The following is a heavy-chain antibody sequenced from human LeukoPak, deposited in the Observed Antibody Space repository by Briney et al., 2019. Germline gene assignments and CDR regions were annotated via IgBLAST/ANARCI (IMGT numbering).Heavy chain of an antibody. CDR3: ARDYGEGGYYFDY. CDR2: IYSGGST. CDR1: GFTFSTYA. D-gene: IGHD4-17*01. Sequence: GGSLRLSCAASGFTFSTYAMTWVRQAPGKGLEWVSVIYSGGSTYYADSVKGRFTISRDNSKNTLYLQMNSLRAEDTAVYYCARDYGEGGYYFDYWGQGTLVTVSS. V-gene: IGHV3-66*01. J-gene: IGHJ4*02.